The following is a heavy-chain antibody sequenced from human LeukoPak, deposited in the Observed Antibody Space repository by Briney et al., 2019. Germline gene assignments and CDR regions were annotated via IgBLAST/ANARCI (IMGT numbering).Heavy chain of an antibody. Sequence: GGSLRLSCAASGFTFSSYEMNWVRQAPGKGLEWVSYISSSGSTIYYADSVKGRFTISRDNAKNSLYLQMNSLRAEDTGVYYCARASNSSGWDEFDYWGQGTLVTVSS. D-gene: IGHD6-19*01. CDR1: GFTFSSYE. CDR3: ARASNSSGWDEFDY. J-gene: IGHJ4*02. CDR2: ISSSGSTI. V-gene: IGHV3-48*03.